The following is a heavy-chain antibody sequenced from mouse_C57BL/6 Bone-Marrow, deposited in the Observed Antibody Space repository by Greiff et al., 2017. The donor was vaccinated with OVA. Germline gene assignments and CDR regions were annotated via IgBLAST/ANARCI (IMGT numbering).Heavy chain of an antibody. Sequence: EVQLQQSGPELVKPGASVKISCKASGYTFTDYYMTWVKQSHGKSLEWIGDIIPNNGGTSYNQKFKGKATLTVDKSSSTAYMELRSLTSEDSAVYYCAPHYYGSSYYAMDYWGQGTSVTVSS. CDR2: IIPNNGGT. V-gene: IGHV1-26*01. CDR1: GYTFTDYY. J-gene: IGHJ4*01. CDR3: APHYYGSSYYAMDY. D-gene: IGHD1-1*01.